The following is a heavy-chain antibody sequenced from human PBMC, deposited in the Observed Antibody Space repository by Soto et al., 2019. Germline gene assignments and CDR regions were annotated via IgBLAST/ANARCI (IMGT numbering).Heavy chain of an antibody. J-gene: IGHJ4*02. CDR1: GFTFSSYA. CDR3: AIDLGYSYYGWGSYYPH. CDR2: ISGSGGST. Sequence: EVQLLESGGGLVQPGGSLRLSCAASGFTFSSYAMSWVRQAPGKGLEWVSAISGSGGSTYYADSVKGRFTITRDNSKNTLYLQLKSLRAEDTAVCYGAIDLGYSYYGWGSYYPHRGQGTLVTVYS. V-gene: IGHV3-23*01. D-gene: IGHD3-10*01.